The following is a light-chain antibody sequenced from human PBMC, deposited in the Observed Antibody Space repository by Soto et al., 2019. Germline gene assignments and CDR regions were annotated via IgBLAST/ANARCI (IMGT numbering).Light chain of an antibody. CDR3: QSYDRSLSGSV. CDR1: SSNIGAGYD. V-gene: IGLV1-40*01. J-gene: IGLJ3*02. Sequence: QSVLTQPPSVSGAPGQRVTISCTGGSSNIGAGYDVQWYQQFPGIAPTLLIYDTTTRPSGVPDRFSGSKSGTSASLAITGLQAEDEADYYCQSYDRSLSGSVFGGGTKLTVL. CDR2: DTT.